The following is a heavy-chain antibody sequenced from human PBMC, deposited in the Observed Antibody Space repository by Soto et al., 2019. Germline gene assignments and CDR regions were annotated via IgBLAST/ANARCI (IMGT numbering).Heavy chain of an antibody. V-gene: IGHV3-21*01. CDR3: TRGASRDSSARGWFDP. CDR2: ISSNSAYI. CDR1: GFTFRSFT. Sequence: PGGSLRLSCAASGFTFRSFTMSWVRQAPGKGLEWVSTISSNSAYIYYTDALRGRFTISRDNAKNSLHLQMNSLRAEDTAVYYCTRGASRDSSARGWFDPWGPGTLVTVSS. D-gene: IGHD6-13*01. J-gene: IGHJ5*02.